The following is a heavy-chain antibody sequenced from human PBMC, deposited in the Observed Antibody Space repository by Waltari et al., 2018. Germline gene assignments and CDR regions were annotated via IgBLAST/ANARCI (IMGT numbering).Heavy chain of an antibody. D-gene: IGHD1-26*01. CDR1: GFTFSSYA. CDR3: ASDFHSGRYGWFDP. V-gene: IGHV3-30*07. CDR2: ISYDVRNK. J-gene: IGHJ5*02. Sequence: QVQLVESGGGVVQPGRSLRLSCAASGFTFSSYAMHWVRQAPGKGLEWVSVISYDVRNKYYADSVKGRFTISRDNAKNTVYLQMNSLRAEDTAVYHCASDFHSGRYGWFDPWGQGTLVTVSS.